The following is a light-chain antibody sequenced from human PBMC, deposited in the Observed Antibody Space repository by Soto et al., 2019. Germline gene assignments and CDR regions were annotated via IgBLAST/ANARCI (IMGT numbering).Light chain of an antibody. CDR3: QQRLT. V-gene: IGKV3-11*01. Sequence: EIVLTQSTATLYLSPVERATLSCRASQSVSSYLAWYQQKPGQAPRLLIYDASNRATGIPARFSGSGSGTDFTLTISSLEPEDFAVYYCQQRLTFGQGTRLEIK. CDR1: QSVSSY. CDR2: DAS. J-gene: IGKJ5*01.